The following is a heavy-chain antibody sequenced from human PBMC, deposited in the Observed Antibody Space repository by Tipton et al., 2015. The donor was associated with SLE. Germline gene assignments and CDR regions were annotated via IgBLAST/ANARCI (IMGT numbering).Heavy chain of an antibody. Sequence: TLSLTCTVSGGSISSSSYYWGWIRQPPGKGLEWIGSIYYSGSTYYNPSLKSRVTISVDTSKNQFSLKLSSVTAADTAVYYCARVLSSYSFDYWGQGTLVTVSS. D-gene: IGHD3-3*01. J-gene: IGHJ4*02. CDR3: ARVLSSYSFDY. V-gene: IGHV4-39*07. CDR2: IYYSGST. CDR1: GGSISSSSYY.